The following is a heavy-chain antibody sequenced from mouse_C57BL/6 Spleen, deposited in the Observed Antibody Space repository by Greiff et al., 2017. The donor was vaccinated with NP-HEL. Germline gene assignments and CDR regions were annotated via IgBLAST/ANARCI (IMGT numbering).Heavy chain of an antibody. CDR1: GYSITSGYY. V-gene: IGHV3-6*01. J-gene: IGHJ3*01. CDR3: ARDRGYYYGSSPFAY. CDR2: ISYDGSN. D-gene: IGHD1-1*01. Sequence: EVQRVESGPGLVKPSQSLSLTCSVTGYSITSGYYWNWIRQFPGNKLEWMGYISYDGSNNYNPSLKNRISITRDTSKNQLFLKLNSVTTEDTATYYCARDRGYYYGSSPFAYWGQGTLVTVSA.